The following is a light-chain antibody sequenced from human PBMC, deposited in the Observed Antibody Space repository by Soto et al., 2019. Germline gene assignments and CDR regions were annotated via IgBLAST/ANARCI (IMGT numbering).Light chain of an antibody. CDR3: QQRYNWPLT. Sequence: EIVLTQSPAHLSLSPGEGANISCRASQTVSNFLARYQQKPGQAPRLLIYDASKRATGIPARFSCSGSGTDFSLTISSLEPEDFAVYYCQQRYNWPLTFGGGTKVDIK. CDR2: DAS. J-gene: IGKJ4*01. CDR1: QTVSNF. V-gene: IGKV3-11*01.